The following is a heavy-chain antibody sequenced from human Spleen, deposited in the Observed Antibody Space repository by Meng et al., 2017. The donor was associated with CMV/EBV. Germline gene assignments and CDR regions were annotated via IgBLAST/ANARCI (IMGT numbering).Heavy chain of an antibody. Sequence: GESLKISCAASRFIFTDYGMHWVRQAPGKGLEWVAFISYDGSNEHYGDSVQGRLTISRDNSKNTVHLQMNSLRPDDTALYYCAKDSGGEGDMDVWGQGTTVTVSS. CDR1: RFIFTDYG. V-gene: IGHV3-30*02. J-gene: IGHJ6*02. D-gene: IGHD3-10*01. CDR3: AKDSGGEGDMDV. CDR2: ISYDGSNE.